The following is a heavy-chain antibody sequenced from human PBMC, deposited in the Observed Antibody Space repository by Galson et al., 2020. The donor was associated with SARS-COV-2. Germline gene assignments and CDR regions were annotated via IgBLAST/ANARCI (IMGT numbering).Heavy chain of an antibody. D-gene: IGHD3-22*01. CDR1: GFTVSSVY. Sequence: GGSLRLSCAASGFTVSSVYMSWVRQAPGKGLEWVSLIYTGGSTHYADSVKGRFTISRDYSKNTLYLQMSSLRVEDTAVYYCVRDGWDSGGYYGYWGQGTLVTVSS. V-gene: IGHV3-53*01. CDR2: IYTGGST. J-gene: IGHJ4*02. CDR3: VRDGWDSGGYYGY.